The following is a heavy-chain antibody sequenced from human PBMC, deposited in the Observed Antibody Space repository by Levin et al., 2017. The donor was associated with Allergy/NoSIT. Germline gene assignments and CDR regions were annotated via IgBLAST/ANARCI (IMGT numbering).Heavy chain of an antibody. Sequence: KISCKASGGTFSSYAISWVRQAPGQGLEWMGGIIPIFGTANYAQKFQGRVTITADESTSTAYMELSSLRSEDTAVYYCARDPDIVVVPAAMGDYYYGMDVWGQGTTVTVSS. D-gene: IGHD2-2*01. J-gene: IGHJ6*02. CDR3: ARDPDIVVVPAAMGDYYYGMDV. V-gene: IGHV1-69*01. CDR1: GGTFSSYA. CDR2: IIPIFGTA.